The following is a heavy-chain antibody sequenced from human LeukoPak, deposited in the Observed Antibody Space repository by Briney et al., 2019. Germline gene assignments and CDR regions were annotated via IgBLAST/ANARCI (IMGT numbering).Heavy chain of an antibody. D-gene: IGHD1-7*01. V-gene: IGHV1-18*01. CDR1: GYTFTSYG. CDR2: ISAYNGNT. Sequence: ASVKVSCKASGYTFTSYGISWVRQAPGQGLEWMGWISAYNGNTNYAQKLQGRVTMTTDTSTSTAYMELRSLRSDDTAVYYCARDWRIGTTDYYYGMDVWGQGTTVTVSS. J-gene: IGHJ6*02. CDR3: ARDWRIGTTDYYYGMDV.